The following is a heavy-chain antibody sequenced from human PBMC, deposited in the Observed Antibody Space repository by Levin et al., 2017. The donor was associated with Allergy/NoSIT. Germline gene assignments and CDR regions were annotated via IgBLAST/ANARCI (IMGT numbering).Heavy chain of an antibody. J-gene: IGHJ4*02. CDR2: VSPNSGDT. CDR3: ARLGYSHSNDY. D-gene: IGHD4-11*01. V-gene: IGHV1-18*01. Sequence: GLEWMGWVSPNSGDTDYVQKFLGRVTMTTDTSTSTVYMELRRLRSDDTAMFYCARLGYSHSNDYWGQGTMVTVSS.